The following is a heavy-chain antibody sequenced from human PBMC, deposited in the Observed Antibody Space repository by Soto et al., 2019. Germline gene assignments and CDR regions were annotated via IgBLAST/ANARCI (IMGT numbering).Heavy chain of an antibody. V-gene: IGHV4-59*01. Sequence: SETLSLTCTVSGGSISSYYWSWIRQPPGKGLEWIGYIYYSGSTNYNPSLKSRVTISVDTSKNQFSLKLSSVTAADTAVYYCARQGTVTWLSSYYYYYMDVWGKGTTVTVSS. D-gene: IGHD4-4*01. J-gene: IGHJ6*03. CDR3: ARQGTVTWLSSYYYYYMDV. CDR2: IYYSGST. CDR1: GGSISSYY.